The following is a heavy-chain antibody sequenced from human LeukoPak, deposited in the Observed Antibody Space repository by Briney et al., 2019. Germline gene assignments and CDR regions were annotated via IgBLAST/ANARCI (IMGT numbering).Heavy chain of an antibody. CDR1: GYTFTSYA. V-gene: IGHV1-3*01. D-gene: IGHD2-2*01. J-gene: IGHJ4*02. CDR2: INAGNGNT. CDR3: ARNLVRSTSCYGY. Sequence: ASVKVSCKASGYTFTSYAMHWVRQAPGQRLEWMGWINAGNGNTKYSQKFQGRVTITRDTSASTAYMELSSLRSEDTAVYYCARNLVRSTSCYGYWGQGTLVTVSS.